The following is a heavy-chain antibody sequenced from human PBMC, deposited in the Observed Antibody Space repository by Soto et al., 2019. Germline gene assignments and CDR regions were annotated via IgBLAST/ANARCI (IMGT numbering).Heavy chain of an antibody. CDR2: SNAGNGNT. CDR3: ARNTLMMVGATTPLFDD. Sequence: QVQLVQSGAEVKKPGASVKVSCKASGYTFTSYAMHWVRQAPGQRLEWMGWSNAGNGNTKYSQKFQGRVTITRGTAARTGYMELSSLRSEDTAVYYCARNTLMMVGATTPLFDDCGQGTLVTVSS. D-gene: IGHD1-26*01. J-gene: IGHJ4*02. V-gene: IGHV1-3*01. CDR1: GYTFTSYA.